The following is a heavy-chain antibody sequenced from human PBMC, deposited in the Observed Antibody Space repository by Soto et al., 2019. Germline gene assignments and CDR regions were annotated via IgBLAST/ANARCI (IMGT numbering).Heavy chain of an antibody. CDR3: AGGSRPHDY. CDR1: GFIVSSNY. CDR2: IYSGGNT. J-gene: IGHJ4*02. Sequence: EVQLVESGGGLVQPGGSLRLSCAASGFIVSSNYVTWVRQAPGRGLEWVSVIYSGGNTYYADSVKGRFTISRHNSENTVYLQVNSLRVEDTARYFCAGGSRPHDYWGEGTLVIVSS. V-gene: IGHV3-53*04. D-gene: IGHD3-16*01.